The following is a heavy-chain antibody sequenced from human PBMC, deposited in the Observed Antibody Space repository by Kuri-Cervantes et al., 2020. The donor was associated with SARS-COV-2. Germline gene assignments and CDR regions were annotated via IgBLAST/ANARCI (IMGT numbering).Heavy chain of an antibody. CDR3: AKDLEQQLDSHYGMDV. J-gene: IGHJ6*02. D-gene: IGHD6-13*01. V-gene: IGHV3-30*18. CDR1: GFTFSSYG. Sequence: LSLTCAASGFTFSSYGMHWVRQAPGKGLEWVAVIPYDGSNKYYADSVKGRFTISRDNSKNTLYLQMNSLRAEDTAVYYCAKDLEQQLDSHYGMDVWGQGTTVTVSS. CDR2: IPYDGSNK.